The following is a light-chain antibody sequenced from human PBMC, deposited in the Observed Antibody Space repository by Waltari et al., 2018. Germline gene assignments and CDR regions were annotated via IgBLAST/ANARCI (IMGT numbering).Light chain of an antibody. Sequence: EIVLTQSPGTLSLSPGDSATLSCRASQSVRSSYLAWYQQKPGQAPRLLIYGASSRATGIPDRFSGSGSGTDFTLTISRLEPEDFAVYYCQQYGSSPLTFGPGTKVDIK. CDR1: QSVRSSY. J-gene: IGKJ3*01. CDR3: QQYGSSPLT. CDR2: GAS. V-gene: IGKV3-20*01.